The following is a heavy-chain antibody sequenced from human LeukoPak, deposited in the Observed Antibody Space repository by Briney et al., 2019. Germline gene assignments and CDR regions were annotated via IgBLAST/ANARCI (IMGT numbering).Heavy chain of an antibody. D-gene: IGHD6-19*01. J-gene: IGHJ4*02. V-gene: IGHV3-23*01. CDR2: ISGSGGST. Sequence: PGGSLRLSCAASGFTFGSYAMYWVRQAPGKGLEWDSGISGSGGSTFYADSVKGRFTISRDNSENTVYLQMNSLRADDTAVYYCAKTTAGYSSGRYPGWPVDYWGQGTLVTVSP. CDR3: AKTTAGYSSGRYPGWPVDY. CDR1: GFTFGSYA.